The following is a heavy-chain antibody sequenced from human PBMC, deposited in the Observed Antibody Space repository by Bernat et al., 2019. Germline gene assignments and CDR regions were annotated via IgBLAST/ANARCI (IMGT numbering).Heavy chain of an antibody. V-gene: IGHV3-23*01. CDR3: ARLNSWVRFDY. J-gene: IGHJ4*02. D-gene: IGHD3-16*01. CDR1: GFTFSSYA. Sequence: EVQLLESGGGLVQPGGSLRLSCAASGFTFSSYAMSWVRQAPGKGLEWVSAIGTTGGNTYYADSVRGRFTISRDNSKNMVFLQMDSLGGEDTAVYYCARLNSWVRFDYWGQGTLVTVSS. CDR2: IGTTGGNT.